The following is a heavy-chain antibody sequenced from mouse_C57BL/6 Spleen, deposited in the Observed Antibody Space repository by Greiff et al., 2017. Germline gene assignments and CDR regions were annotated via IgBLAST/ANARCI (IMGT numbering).Heavy chain of an antibody. V-gene: IGHV5-17*01. Sequence: EVQLVESGGGLVKPGGSLKLSCAASGFTFSDYGMHWVRQAPEKGLEWVAYISSGSSTIYYDDTVKGRFTISRDNAKNTLFLQMTSLSSEDTAMYYCAMTTVSSMDYWGQGTSVTVSS. CDR2: ISSGSSTI. CDR3: AMTTVSSMDY. J-gene: IGHJ4*01. CDR1: GFTFSDYG. D-gene: IGHD1-1*01.